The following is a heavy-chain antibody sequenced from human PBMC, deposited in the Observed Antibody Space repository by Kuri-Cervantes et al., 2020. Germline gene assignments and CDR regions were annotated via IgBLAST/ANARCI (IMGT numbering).Heavy chain of an antibody. J-gene: IGHJ6*02. Sequence: GESLKISCKGSGYNFNGYWIGWVRQMPGKGLEWMGIIYPGDSNTRYSPSLQGQVTISADKSITTAYLQWSSLKASDTAMYYCARLGYYGSGSMDVWGQGTTVTVSS. CDR1: GYNFNGYW. CDR3: ARLGYYGSGSMDV. D-gene: IGHD3-10*01. CDR2: IYPGDSNT. V-gene: IGHV5-51*01.